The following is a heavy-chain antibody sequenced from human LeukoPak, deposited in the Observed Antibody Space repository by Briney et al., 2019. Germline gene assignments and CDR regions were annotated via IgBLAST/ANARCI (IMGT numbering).Heavy chain of an antibody. CDR1: GGSISSYY. CDR2: IYYSGST. D-gene: IGHD5-12*01. J-gene: IGHJ3*02. Sequence: SETPSLTCTVSGGSISSYYWSWIRQPPGKGLEWIGYIYYSGSTNYNPSLKSRVTISVDTSKNQFSLKLSSVTAADTAVYYCARDTRGYSGYDLDAFDIWGQGTMVTVSS. CDR3: ARDTRGYSGYDLDAFDI. V-gene: IGHV4-59*01.